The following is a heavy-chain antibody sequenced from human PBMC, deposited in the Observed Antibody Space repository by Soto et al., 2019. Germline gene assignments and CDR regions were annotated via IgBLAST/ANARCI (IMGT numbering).Heavy chain of an antibody. D-gene: IGHD1-20*01. CDR2: ISYDGSNK. J-gene: IGHJ4*02. V-gene: IGHV3-30*18. CDR1: GFTFSSYA. Sequence: PGGSLRLSCAASGFTFSSYAMSWVRQAPGKGLEWVAVISYDGSNKYYADSVKGRFTISRDNSKNTLYLQMNSLRAEDTAVYYCAKDRYNWNDYFDYWGQGTLVTVSS. CDR3: AKDRYNWNDYFDY.